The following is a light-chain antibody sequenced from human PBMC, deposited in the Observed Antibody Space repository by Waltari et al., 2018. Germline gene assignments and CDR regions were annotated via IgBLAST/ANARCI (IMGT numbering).Light chain of an antibody. CDR3: CSYTSSRTWV. J-gene: IGLJ3*02. CDR2: DVP. V-gene: IGLV2-14*03. CDR1: SSVDGGYNY. Sequence: QSALTQPASVSGSPGQSITIPCHGTSSVDGGYNYVSWYQQHPVRAPKLMIYDVPKRPSGVSTRFSGSKSGNTASLTISGLQDEDEADYYCCSYTSSRTWVFGGGTKLTVL.